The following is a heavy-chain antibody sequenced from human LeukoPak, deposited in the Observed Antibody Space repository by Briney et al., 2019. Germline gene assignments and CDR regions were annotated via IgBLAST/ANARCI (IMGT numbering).Heavy chain of an antibody. CDR1: GGSVSSSY. CDR2: IYYSGTTSGNT. V-gene: IGHV4-59*02. CDR3: ARGSGRYYYYGVDV. J-gene: IGHJ6*02. D-gene: IGHD7-27*01. Sequence: SETLSLTCTVSGGSVSSSYWSWIRQPPGKGLEWIGHIYYSGTTSGNTNYNPSLKSRVTISIDTAKNQFSLQVRSVTAADTAVYHCARGSGRYYYYGVDVWGQGTTVAVSS.